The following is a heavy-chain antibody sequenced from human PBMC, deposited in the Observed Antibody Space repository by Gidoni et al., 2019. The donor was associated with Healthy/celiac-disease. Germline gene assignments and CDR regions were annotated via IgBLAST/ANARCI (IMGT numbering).Heavy chain of an antibody. D-gene: IGHD6-6*01. CDR2: ISYDGSNK. J-gene: IGHJ4*02. V-gene: IGHV3-30*18. CDR3: AKDLDSSSSAGGTGDY. Sequence: GFTFSSYGMHWVRQAPGKGLEWVAVISYDGSNKYYADSVKGRFTISRDNSKNTLYLQMNSLRAEDTAVYYCAKDLDSSSSAGGTGDYWGQGTLVTVSS. CDR1: GFTFSSYG.